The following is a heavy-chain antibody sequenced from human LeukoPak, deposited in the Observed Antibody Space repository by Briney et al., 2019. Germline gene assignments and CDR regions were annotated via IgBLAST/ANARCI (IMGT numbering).Heavy chain of an antibody. CDR1: GYSFTSYW. V-gene: IGHV5-51*01. CDR2: IYPGDSDT. J-gene: IGHJ6*02. CDR3: ARPEGYCSGGSCYPHGMDV. Sequence: GESLKISCKGSGYSFTSYWIGWVRQMPGKGLEWMGIIYPGDSDTRYSPSFQGQVTISADKSISTAYLQWSSLKASDTAMYYCARPEGYCSGGSCYPHGMDVWGQGTTVTVSS. D-gene: IGHD2-15*01.